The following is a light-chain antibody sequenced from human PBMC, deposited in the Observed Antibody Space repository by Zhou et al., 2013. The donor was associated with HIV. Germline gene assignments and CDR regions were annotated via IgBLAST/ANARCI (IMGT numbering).Light chain of an antibody. Sequence: EIVMTQSPATLSVSPGERATLSCRASQSVSSNLAWYQQKPGQAPRLLIYGASTRATGIPARFSGSGSGTEFTLTISYLQPEDCATYYCLQHDTYPFTFGQGHDWKL. V-gene: IGKV3-15*01. CDR2: GAS. CDR3: LQHDTYPFT. CDR1: QSVSSN. J-gene: IGKJ5*01.